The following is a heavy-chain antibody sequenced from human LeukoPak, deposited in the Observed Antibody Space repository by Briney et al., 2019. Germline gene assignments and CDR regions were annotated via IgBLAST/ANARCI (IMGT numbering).Heavy chain of an antibody. CDR2: INWNGANT. V-gene: IGHV3-20*01. CDR1: GFFFDEFG. CDR3: ARVQFDTSGFHNGFDI. J-gene: IGHJ3*02. D-gene: IGHD3-22*01. Sequence: GGSLRLSCAASGFFFDEFGMTWVRQGPGKGMEWVSGINWNGANTGYADSVKGRFTRSRDNAKNILYLQMSSLRAEDTALYHCARVQFDTSGFHNGFDIWGPGTMVTVSS.